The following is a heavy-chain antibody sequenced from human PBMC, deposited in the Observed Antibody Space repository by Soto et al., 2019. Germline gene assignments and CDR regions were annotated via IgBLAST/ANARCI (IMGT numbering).Heavy chain of an antibody. J-gene: IGHJ4*02. D-gene: IGHD6-13*01. CDR1: GXPFSSYR. V-gene: IGHV3-21*01. CDR3: ARADIAAAGSITYFAY. CDR2: IISSSSYI. Sequence: GSLRIIGAASGXPFSSYRLDWVRQAPGKGLEWVSSIISSSSYIYYADSVKGRFNISRDNAKNPLYLQMNSLRAEETAVYYCARADIAAAGSITYFAYWGQGTLVTVSS.